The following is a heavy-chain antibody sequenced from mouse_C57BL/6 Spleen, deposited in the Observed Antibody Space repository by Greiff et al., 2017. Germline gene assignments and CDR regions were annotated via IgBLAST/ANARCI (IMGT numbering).Heavy chain of an antibody. D-gene: IGHD4-1*01. CDR2: ISSGSSTI. Sequence: DVMLVESGGGLVKPGGSLKLSCAASGFTFSDYGMHWVRQAPEKGLEWVAYISSGSSTIYYADTVTGRFTISRDNAKNTLFLQKTSLRSEDTAMYYCGGRVNWAFDYWGQGTTLTVSS. CDR3: GGRVNWAFDY. J-gene: IGHJ2*01. CDR1: GFTFSDYG. V-gene: IGHV5-17*01.